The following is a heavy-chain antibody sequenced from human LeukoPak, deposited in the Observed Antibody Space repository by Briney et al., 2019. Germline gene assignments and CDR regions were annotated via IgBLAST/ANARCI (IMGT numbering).Heavy chain of an antibody. CDR1: GYTFTSYD. Sequence: ASVNVSCKASGYTFTSYDINWVRQATGQGLEWMGWMNPNSGNTGYAQKFQGRVTMTRNTSISTAYMELSSLRSEDTAVYYCATATTQYDAFDIWGQGTMVTVSS. J-gene: IGHJ3*02. CDR3: ATATTQYDAFDI. CDR2: MNPNSGNT. V-gene: IGHV1-8*01. D-gene: IGHD5-12*01.